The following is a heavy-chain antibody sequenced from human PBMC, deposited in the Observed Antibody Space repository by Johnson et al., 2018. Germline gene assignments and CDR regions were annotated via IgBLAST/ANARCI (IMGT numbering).Heavy chain of an antibody. Sequence: VQLVQSGGGSVQPGRSLRLSCAASGFTFEDYAMHWVRQAPGKGLEWVSGISWNSGSIGYADSVKGRFTISRDNSKNTLYLQMNSLRAGDTAVYYCAKASSGVITDAFDIWGQGTMVTVSS. CDR1: GFTFEDYA. V-gene: IGHV3-9*01. CDR3: AKASSGVITDAFDI. D-gene: IGHD6-19*01. CDR2: ISWNSGSI. J-gene: IGHJ3*02.